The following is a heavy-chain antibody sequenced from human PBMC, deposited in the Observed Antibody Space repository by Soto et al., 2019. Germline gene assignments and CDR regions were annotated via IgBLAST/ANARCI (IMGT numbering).Heavy chain of an antibody. CDR3: ARSGLLSSGSNNWFDP. CDR2: IYYSGST. CDR1: GGSISSGDYY. Sequence: PSETLSLTCTVSGGSISSGDYYWSWIRQPPGKGLEWIGYIYYSGSTYYNPSLKSRVTISVDTSKNQFSLKLSSVTAADTAVYYCARSGLLSSGSNNWFDPWGQGTLVTVS. J-gene: IGHJ5*02. D-gene: IGHD6-19*01. V-gene: IGHV4-30-4*01.